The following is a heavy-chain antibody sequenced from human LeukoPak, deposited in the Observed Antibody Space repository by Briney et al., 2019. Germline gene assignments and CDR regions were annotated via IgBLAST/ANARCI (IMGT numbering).Heavy chain of an antibody. Sequence: HGESLKISCKGSGYTFTSYWIAWVRQMPGKGLEWMGIIYPGDSDTRYSPSFQGQVTISADKSISTVYLQWSSLKASDTAMYYCARVVTLTHSFDPWGQGTLVTVSS. V-gene: IGHV5-51*01. J-gene: IGHJ5*02. CDR1: GYTFTSYW. D-gene: IGHD4-11*01. CDR3: ARVVTLTHSFDP. CDR2: IYPGDSDT.